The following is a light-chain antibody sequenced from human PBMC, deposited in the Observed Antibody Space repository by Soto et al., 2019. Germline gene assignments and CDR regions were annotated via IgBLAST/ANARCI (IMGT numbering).Light chain of an antibody. CDR3: QQYNNWPPRWT. CDR1: QSVSSN. Sequence: EIVMTQSPVTLSVSPGERVTLSCRASQSVSSNLAWYQQKPGQAPSLLIYGAFTRATGIPARFSGTGSGTEFTLTISSLQSEDFAVYYCQQYNNWPPRWTFGQGTKVDI. V-gene: IGKV3-15*01. J-gene: IGKJ1*01. CDR2: GAF.